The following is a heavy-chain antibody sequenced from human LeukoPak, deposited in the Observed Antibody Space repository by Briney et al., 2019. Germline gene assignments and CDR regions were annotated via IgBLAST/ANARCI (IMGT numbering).Heavy chain of an antibody. CDR2: TYYRSTWYN. J-gene: IGHJ5*02. Sequence: SQTLSLTCAISGDSVSSNSVAWNCIRQSPSRGLEWLGRTYYRSTWYNDYAVSVRGRITVNPDTSKNQFSLHLNSVTPEDTAVYYCARRLTQYDCFDPWGQGILVTVSS. D-gene: IGHD2-2*01. V-gene: IGHV6-1*01. CDR3: ARRLTQYDCFDP. CDR1: GDSVSSNSVA.